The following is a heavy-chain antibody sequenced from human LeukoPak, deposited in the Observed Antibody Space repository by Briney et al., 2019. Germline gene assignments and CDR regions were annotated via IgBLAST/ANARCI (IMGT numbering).Heavy chain of an antibody. CDR1: GFPFSSYW. CDR2: IKQDGSKK. Sequence: GGSLRLSCVASGFPFSSYWMTWVRQAPGKGLEWVANIKQDGSKKSYVDSVKGRFTISRDNAKNSLYLQMSSLRAEDTAVYYCARERVGDLDYWGQGTLVTVSS. V-gene: IGHV3-7*03. J-gene: IGHJ4*02. D-gene: IGHD1-26*01. CDR3: ARERVGDLDY.